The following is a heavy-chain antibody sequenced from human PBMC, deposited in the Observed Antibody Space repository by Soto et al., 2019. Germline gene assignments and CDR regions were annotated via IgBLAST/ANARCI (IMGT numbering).Heavy chain of an antibody. V-gene: IGHV1-69*05. D-gene: IGHD5-12*01. CDR3: ARDLGSGYDPGDY. Sequence: QVQLVQYGAEVKKPGSSVKVSCKASGDTFTIFAISWVRQAPGQGLEWMGGIIPTIGTTNYAQRIQGRIKITRDESTGTAYMELSRLKSEETAVYYCARDLGSGYDPGDYWGQGTVVSVHS. CDR2: IIPTIGTT. CDR1: GDTFTIFA. J-gene: IGHJ4*02.